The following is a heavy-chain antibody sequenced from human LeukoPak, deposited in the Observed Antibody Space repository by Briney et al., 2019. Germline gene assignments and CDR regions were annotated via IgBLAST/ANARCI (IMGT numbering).Heavy chain of an antibody. Sequence: GGSLGLSCAASGFTFSIYSMNWVRQAPGKGLEGLSSITSSSNYIYYADSVKGRFTISRDNVQNSLYLQMNSLRAEDTAMYYCARDRGYFDNWGQGTLVTVSS. CDR3: ARDRGYFDN. J-gene: IGHJ4*02. V-gene: IGHV3-21*04. CDR2: ITSSSNYI. CDR1: GFTFSIYS.